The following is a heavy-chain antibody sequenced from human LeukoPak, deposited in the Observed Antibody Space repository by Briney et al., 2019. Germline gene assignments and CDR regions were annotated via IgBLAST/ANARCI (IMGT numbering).Heavy chain of an antibody. Sequence: GASVKVSCKASGYTFTSYGISWMRQGPGQGLEWMGWINSYNTNTNYAQELQGRVTMTTDTSTSNAYMELRSLRSDDTAVYYCARDMRYSSSNVDYWGQGTLVTDSS. CDR1: GYTFTSYG. CDR3: ARDMRYSSSNVDY. V-gene: IGHV1-18*01. CDR2: INSYNTNT. J-gene: IGHJ4*02. D-gene: IGHD6-13*01.